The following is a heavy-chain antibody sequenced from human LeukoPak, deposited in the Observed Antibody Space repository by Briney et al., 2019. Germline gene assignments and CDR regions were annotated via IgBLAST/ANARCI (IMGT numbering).Heavy chain of an antibody. D-gene: IGHD6-19*01. CDR1: GFTFSTYA. CDR2: ISGSGGST. V-gene: IGHV3-23*01. J-gene: IGHJ4*02. Sequence: GGSLRLSCAASGFTFSTYAMSWVRQAPGEGLEWVSAISGSGGSTYYADSVKGRFTISRDNSKNTLYLQMNNLRVEDTAVYHCAKSHSSGWSLPCDYWGQGTLVTVSS. CDR3: AKSHSSGWSLPCDY.